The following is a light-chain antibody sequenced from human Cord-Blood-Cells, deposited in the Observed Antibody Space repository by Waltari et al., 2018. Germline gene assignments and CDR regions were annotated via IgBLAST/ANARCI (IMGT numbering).Light chain of an antibody. Sequence: DIQMTQSPSSLSASVGDRVTITCRASQSISSYLNWYQQKPGKAPKLLIYAASSLQSGAPERFMGMGPGTDFTPTTSSLQLEDFATYYCQQSYSTPWTFGQGTKGEIK. J-gene: IGKJ1*01. CDR1: QSISSY. CDR2: AAS. V-gene: IGKV1-39*01. CDR3: QQSYSTPWT.